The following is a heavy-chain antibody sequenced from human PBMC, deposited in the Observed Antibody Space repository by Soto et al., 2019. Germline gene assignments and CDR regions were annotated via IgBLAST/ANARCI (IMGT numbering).Heavy chain of an antibody. D-gene: IGHD2-2*01. Sequence: SETLSLTCTVSGGSISSGGYYWSWIRQHPGKGLEWIGYIYYSGSTYYNPSLKSRVTISVDTSKNRFSLKLSSVTAADTAVYYCARDLCSSTSCYPHGMDVWGQGTTVTVSS. CDR2: IYYSGST. CDR3: ARDLCSSTSCYPHGMDV. J-gene: IGHJ6*02. CDR1: GGSISSGGYY. V-gene: IGHV4-31*03.